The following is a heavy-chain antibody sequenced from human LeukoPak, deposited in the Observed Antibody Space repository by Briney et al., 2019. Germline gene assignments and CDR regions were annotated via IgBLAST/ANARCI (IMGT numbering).Heavy chain of an antibody. Sequence: ASVKVSCKASGGTFSSYAISWVRQAPGQGLEWMGRIIPILGIANYAQKFQGRVTITADKSTSTACMELSSLRSEDTAVYYCARDRYYDFWSGYHYYYGMDVWGQGTTVTVSS. J-gene: IGHJ6*02. CDR1: GGTFSSYA. CDR3: ARDRYYDFWSGYHYYYGMDV. V-gene: IGHV1-69*04. CDR2: IIPILGIA. D-gene: IGHD3-3*01.